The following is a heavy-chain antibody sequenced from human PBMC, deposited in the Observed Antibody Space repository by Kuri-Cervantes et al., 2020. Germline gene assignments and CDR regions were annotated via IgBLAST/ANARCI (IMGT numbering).Heavy chain of an antibody. CDR1: GGTLSSYA. CDR3: AREHNEAFDI. CDR2: IIPIFGTA. Sequence: SSVKVSCKASGGTLSSYAISWVRQAPGQGLEWMGGIIPIFGTANYAQKFQGRVTITTDESTSTASMELTSLKSEDTAVYYCAREHNEAFDIWGQGTMVTVSS. J-gene: IGHJ3*02. V-gene: IGHV1-69*05.